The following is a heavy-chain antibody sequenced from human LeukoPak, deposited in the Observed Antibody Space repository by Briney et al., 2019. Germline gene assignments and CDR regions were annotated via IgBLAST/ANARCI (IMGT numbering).Heavy chain of an antibody. J-gene: IGHJ5*02. CDR3: ARDPTAAGKGAWFDP. D-gene: IGHD6-13*01. CDR1: GGSISSSGYY. V-gene: IGHV4-39*02. Sequence: SETLSLTCTVSGGSISSSGYYWGWVRQPPGKGVEWVGSIYYSGSTYYNPSLKSRVTISVDTSKNQFSLKLSSVAAADTAVYYCARDPTAAGKGAWFDPWGQGTLVTVSS. CDR2: IYYSGST.